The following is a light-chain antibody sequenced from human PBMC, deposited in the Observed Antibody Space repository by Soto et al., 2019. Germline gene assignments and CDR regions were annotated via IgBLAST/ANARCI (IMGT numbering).Light chain of an antibody. V-gene: IGLV1-44*01. CDR2: SSS. J-gene: IGLJ3*02. CDR1: SSNIGSSP. Sequence: QSVLTQPPSASGTPGHAVIISCSGTSSNIGSSPVNWYRHLPGTAPRLLIYSSSGRPSGVPDRFSGSKSGTSASLAISGLQSEDEADYSCAAWDVSLNAWVFGGGTKLTVL. CDR3: AAWDVSLNAWV.